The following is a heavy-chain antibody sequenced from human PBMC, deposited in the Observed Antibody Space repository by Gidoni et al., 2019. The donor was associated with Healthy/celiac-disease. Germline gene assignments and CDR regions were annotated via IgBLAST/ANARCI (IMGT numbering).Heavy chain of an antibody. J-gene: IGHJ2*01. CDR2: ISGSGGST. V-gene: IGHV3-23*01. CDR1: GLTFSSYA. Sequence: VQLLESGGGLVQPGGSLRLPCAASGLTFSSYAMSWVRQAPGKGLEWVSAISGSGGSTYYADSVKGRFTISRDNSKNTLYLQMNSLRAEDTAVYYCAKDHCSSTSCYARRYWYFDLWGRGTLVTVSS. CDR3: AKDHCSSTSCYARRYWYFDL. D-gene: IGHD2-2*01.